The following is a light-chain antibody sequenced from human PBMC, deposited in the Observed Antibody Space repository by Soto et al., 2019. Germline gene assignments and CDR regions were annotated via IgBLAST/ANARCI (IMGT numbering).Light chain of an antibody. CDR1: QTVRNNY. CDR3: QQFSSYPLT. Sequence: EFVLTQSPGILSLSPGERATLSCRASQTVRNNYLAWYQQKPGQAPRLLIYDASSRATGIPDRFSGGGSGTDFTLTISRLEPEDFAVYYCQQFSSYPLTFGGGTKVEIX. V-gene: IGKV3-20*01. J-gene: IGKJ4*01. CDR2: DAS.